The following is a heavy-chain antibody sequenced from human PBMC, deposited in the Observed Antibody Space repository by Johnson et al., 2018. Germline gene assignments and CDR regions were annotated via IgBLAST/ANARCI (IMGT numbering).Heavy chain of an antibody. CDR3: ARVRITMIVVGAVDI. J-gene: IGHJ3*02. D-gene: IGHD3-22*01. V-gene: IGHV3-30*03. CDR1: GFTFSSYG. CDR2: ISYDGSNK. Sequence: QVQLVESGGGVVQPGRSLRLSCAASGFTFSSYGMHWVRQAPGKGLEWVAVISYDGSNKYYADSVKGRFTISRDSSKNTLYLQMNSLRAEDTAVYYCARVRITMIVVGAVDIWGQGTMVTVSS.